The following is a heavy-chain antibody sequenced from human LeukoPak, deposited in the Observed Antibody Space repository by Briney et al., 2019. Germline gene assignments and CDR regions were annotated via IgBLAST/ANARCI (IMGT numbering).Heavy chain of an antibody. CDR3: AREKDYHSSSWYGYFDY. D-gene: IGHD6-13*01. V-gene: IGHV3-53*01. Sequence: GGSLRLSCAASGFTVSSNYMSWVRQAPGKGLEWVSVIYSGGSTYYADSVRGRFTISRDNSKNTLYLQMNSLRAEDTAVYYCAREKDYHSSSWYGYFDYWGQGTLVTASS. CDR2: IYSGGST. CDR1: GFTVSSNY. J-gene: IGHJ4*02.